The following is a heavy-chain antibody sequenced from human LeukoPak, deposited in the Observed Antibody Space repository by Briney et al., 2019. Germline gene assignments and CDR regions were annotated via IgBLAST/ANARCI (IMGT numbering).Heavy chain of an antibody. CDR2: ISAYNGNT. D-gene: IGHD3-22*01. CDR3: ARVRSSGYYSINDY. J-gene: IGHJ4*02. CDR1: GYTFTSYG. Sequence: ASVKVSCKASGYTFTSYGISWVRQAPGQGLEWMGRISAYNGNTNYAQKLQGRVTMTTDTSTSTAYMELRSLRSDDTAVYYCARVRSSGYYSINDYWGQGTLVTVSS. V-gene: IGHV1-18*01.